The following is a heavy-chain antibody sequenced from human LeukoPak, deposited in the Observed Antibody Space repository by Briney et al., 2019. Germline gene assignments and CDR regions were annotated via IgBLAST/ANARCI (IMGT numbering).Heavy chain of an antibody. CDR1: GYSFISYY. J-gene: IGHJ4*02. CDR3: ARDNTATGPFDN. CDR2: IDPSVGST. D-gene: IGHD1-1*01. V-gene: IGHV1-46*01. Sequence: ASVKVSCKASGYSFISYYMHWVRHAPGQGLEWMGIIDPSVGSTSYAQKFQGRVTMTRDTSTSTVYMELSSLRSEDTAVYYCARDNTATGPFDNWGQGTLVTVSS.